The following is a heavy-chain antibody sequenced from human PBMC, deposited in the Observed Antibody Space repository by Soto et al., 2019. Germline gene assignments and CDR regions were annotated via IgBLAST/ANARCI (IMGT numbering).Heavy chain of an antibody. CDR1: GGSFSVYY. CDR3: ARGGVGSGSYNWFDP. Sequence: PSETLSLTCGVSGGSFSVYYWNWIRQPPGKGLEWIAEINHSGTTNYNPSLKRRVTISVDTSKNQFSLKLSSVTAADTAVYYCARGGVGSGSYNWFDPWGQGALVT. J-gene: IGHJ5*02. V-gene: IGHV4-34*01. D-gene: IGHD3-10*01. CDR2: INHSGTT.